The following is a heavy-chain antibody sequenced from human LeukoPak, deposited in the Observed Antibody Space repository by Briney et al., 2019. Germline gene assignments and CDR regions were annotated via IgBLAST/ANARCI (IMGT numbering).Heavy chain of an antibody. Sequence: SETLSLTCTVSGGSISSYYWSWIRQPPGKRLEWIGYIYYSGSTNYNPSLKSRVTISVDTSKNQFSLKLSSVTAADTAVYYCARVDSSGWYLDYWGQGTLVTVSS. CDR3: ARVDSSGWYLDY. CDR1: GGSISSYY. V-gene: IGHV4-59*01. J-gene: IGHJ4*02. D-gene: IGHD6-19*01. CDR2: IYYSGST.